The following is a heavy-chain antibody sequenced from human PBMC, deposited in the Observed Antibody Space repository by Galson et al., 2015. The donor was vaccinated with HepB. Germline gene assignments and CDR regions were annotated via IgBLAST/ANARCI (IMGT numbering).Heavy chain of an antibody. CDR3: VRARREVLRFFDSDH. V-gene: IGHV3-21*01. CDR1: GFTFSTYS. CDR2: INSVSSHI. J-gene: IGHJ4*02. D-gene: IGHD3-3*01. Sequence: SLRLSCAAYGFTFSTYSMTWVRQAPGMGLEWVSSINSVSSHIYYADSVRGRFTISGDNAKNSLSLQMNSLRVEDTAVYYCVRARREVLRFFDSDHWGQGTLDTVSS.